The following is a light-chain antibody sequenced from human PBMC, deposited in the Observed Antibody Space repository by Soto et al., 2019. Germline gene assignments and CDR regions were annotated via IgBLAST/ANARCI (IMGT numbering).Light chain of an antibody. CDR1: QSISSR. CDR2: KAS. Sequence: DIQMTQSPSTLSASVGDRVTITCRASQSISSRLAWYQQKPGKAPKLLIYKASSLASGVPSRFSGSGSGTEFTLTISSLQSGDFAAYYCQQYDSCPWTFGQGTKLEIK. CDR3: QQYDSCPWT. V-gene: IGKV1-5*03. J-gene: IGKJ1*01.